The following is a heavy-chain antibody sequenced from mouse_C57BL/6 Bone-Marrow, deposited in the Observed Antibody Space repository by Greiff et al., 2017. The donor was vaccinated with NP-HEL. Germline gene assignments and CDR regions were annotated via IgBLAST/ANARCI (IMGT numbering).Heavy chain of an antibody. CDR2: IYPGGGYT. J-gene: IGHJ1*03. V-gene: IGHV1-63*01. Sequence: VQLQESGAELVRPGTSVKMSCKASGYTFTNYWIGWAKQRPGHGLEWIGDIYPGGGYTNYNEKFKGKATLTADKSSSTAYMQFSSLTSEDSAIYYCARRELVDWYFDVWGTGTTVTVSS. CDR3: ARRELVDWYFDV. CDR1: GYTFTNYW. D-gene: IGHD4-1*01.